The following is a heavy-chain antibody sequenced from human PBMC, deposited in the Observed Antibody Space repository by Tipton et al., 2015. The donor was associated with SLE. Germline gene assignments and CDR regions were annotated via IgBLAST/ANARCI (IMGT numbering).Heavy chain of an antibody. D-gene: IGHD1-26*01. CDR3: ARVGYSGTSPYYYYYMDV. Sequence: TLSLTCTVSDDSFSTYYWSWIRQPPGGGLGWIGVFYSMGGTNYNPSPRSRVTISVDTSKNQFSLNLSSVTAADTAIYYCARVGYSGTSPYYYYYMDVWGKGTTATVSS. CDR1: DDSFSTYY. CDR2: FYSMGGT. V-gene: IGHV4-59*01. J-gene: IGHJ6*03.